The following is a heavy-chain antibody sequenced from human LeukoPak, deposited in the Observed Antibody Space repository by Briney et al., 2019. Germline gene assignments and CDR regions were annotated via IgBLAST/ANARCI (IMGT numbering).Heavy chain of an antibody. J-gene: IGHJ4*02. Sequence: GGSLRLSCAASGFTFNNYGMHWVRQAPGKGLEWVAFIRDDGGDKFYADSVKGRFTISRDNSKNTLYLQMNSLRAEDTAVYYCAKESCSSRCNFDYWGQGTLVTVSS. CDR2: IRDDGGDK. CDR3: AKESCSSRCNFDY. D-gene: IGHD2-2*01. V-gene: IGHV3-30*02. CDR1: GFTFNNYG.